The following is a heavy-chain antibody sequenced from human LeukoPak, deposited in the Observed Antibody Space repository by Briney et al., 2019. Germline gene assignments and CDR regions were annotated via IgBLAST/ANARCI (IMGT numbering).Heavy chain of an antibody. J-gene: IGHJ5*02. CDR1: GYTFTGYY. CDR3: ARRRSTGTTKNWFDP. Sequence: GASVKVSCKASGYTFTGYYMHWVRQAPGQGLEWMGWINPNSGGTNYAQKFQGRVTMTRNTSISTAYMELSSLRSEDTAVYYCARRRSTGTTKNWFDPWGQGTLVTVSS. CDR2: INPNSGGT. V-gene: IGHV1-2*02. D-gene: IGHD1-1*01.